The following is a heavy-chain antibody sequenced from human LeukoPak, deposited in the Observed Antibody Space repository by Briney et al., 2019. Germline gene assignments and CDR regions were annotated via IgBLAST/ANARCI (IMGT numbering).Heavy chain of an antibody. D-gene: IGHD6-13*01. CDR1: GYSFTSYW. V-gene: IGHV5-10-1*01. J-gene: IGHJ4*02. CDR3: ARAAAGIILDY. Sequence: GESLKISCRGSGYSFTSYWISWVRQMPGKGLEWMGRIDPSDSYTNYSPSFQGHVTISADKSISTAYLQWSSLKASDTAMYYCARAAAGIILDYWCQGTLVTVSS. CDR2: IDPSDSYT.